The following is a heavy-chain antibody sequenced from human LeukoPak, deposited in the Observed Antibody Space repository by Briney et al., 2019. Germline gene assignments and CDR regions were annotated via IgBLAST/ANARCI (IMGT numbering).Heavy chain of an antibody. CDR1: GFTFSSYS. Sequence: NPGGSLRLSCAASGFTFSSYSMNWVRQAPGKGLEWVSSISRSGSYISYADSVKGRFTISGDNAKNSLYLQMNSLRAEDTAVYYCARDRNGIAVAGPFDYWGQGTLVTVPS. V-gene: IGHV3-21*01. CDR3: ARDRNGIAVAGPFDY. J-gene: IGHJ4*02. CDR2: ISRSGSYI. D-gene: IGHD6-19*01.